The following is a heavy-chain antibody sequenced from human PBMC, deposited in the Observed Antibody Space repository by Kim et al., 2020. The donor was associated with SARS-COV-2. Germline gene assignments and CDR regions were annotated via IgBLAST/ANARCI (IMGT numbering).Heavy chain of an antibody. CDR1: GYILTRLS. Sequence: ASLQVSCQVSGYILTRLSIHWVRQAPGKGLSWMGRFRPGEDETVTAQKFRGRLTITAYLSGATVYMGLTSLPFEDPAPDYCATEGPRPTQGRAWGQGRLVSVSS. J-gene: IGHJ5*02. V-gene: IGHV1-24*01. CDR3: ATEGPRPTQGRA. D-gene: IGHD2-15*01. CDR2: FRPGEDET.